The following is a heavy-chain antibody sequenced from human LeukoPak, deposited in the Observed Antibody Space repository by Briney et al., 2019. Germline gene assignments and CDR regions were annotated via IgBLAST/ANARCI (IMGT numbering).Heavy chain of an antibody. D-gene: IGHD6-13*01. Sequence: GGSLRLSCAASGFTFSSYGMSWVRQAPGKGLEWVSAISGSGGSTYYADSVKGRFTISRDNSKNTLYLQMNSLRAEDTAVYYCAKVLESSSWVLHDAFDIWGQGTMVTVSS. CDR1: GFTFSSYG. V-gene: IGHV3-23*01. CDR2: ISGSGGST. J-gene: IGHJ3*02. CDR3: AKVLESSSWVLHDAFDI.